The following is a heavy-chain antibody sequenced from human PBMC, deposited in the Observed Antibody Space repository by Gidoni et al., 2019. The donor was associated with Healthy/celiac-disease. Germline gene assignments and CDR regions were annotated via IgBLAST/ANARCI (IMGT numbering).Heavy chain of an antibody. Sequence: QVTLKESGPVQEKPTETITLTCTVSGISHSNARMGVSWIRQPTGKALEWLAHIVSNDEKSYRTSLNSRLTISKDTSKSQVVLTMTTMDPVDTATYYCARIQRDGYNYPRSYYCDYWGQGTLVTVSS. V-gene: IGHV2-26*01. J-gene: IGHJ4*02. CDR2: IVSNDEK. D-gene: IGHD5-12*01. CDR1: GISHSNARMG. CDR3: ARIQRDGYNYPRSYYCDY.